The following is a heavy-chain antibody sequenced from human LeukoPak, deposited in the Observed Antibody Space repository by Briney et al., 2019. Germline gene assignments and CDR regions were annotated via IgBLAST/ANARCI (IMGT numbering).Heavy chain of an antibody. Sequence: GGSLRLSCAASGFTFSSYAMSWVRQAPGKGLEWVSAISGSGGSTNYADSVKGRFTISRDNSKNTLYLQMNSLRAEDTAVYYCARDYVGSSWYSIEYYYYYYGMDVWGQGTTVTVSS. CDR2: ISGSGGST. D-gene: IGHD6-13*01. CDR3: ARDYVGSSWYSIEYYYYYYGMDV. V-gene: IGHV3-23*01. CDR1: GFTFSSYA. J-gene: IGHJ6*02.